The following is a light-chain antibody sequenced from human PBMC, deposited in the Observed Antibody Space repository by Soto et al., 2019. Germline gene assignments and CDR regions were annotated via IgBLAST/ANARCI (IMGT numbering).Light chain of an antibody. J-gene: IGKJ5*01. V-gene: IGKV3-20*01. CDR3: QQYTNAHGIT. CDR2: AAA. Sequence: EIALTQSPCTLSLSPGERATLSCRASQGVGNKYLAWYQQRPGQAPSLLIYAAASRATGVPDRFSGSGSGTDFTLSFSRLEPEDFAVYYCQQYTNAHGITFGQGTRLEIK. CDR1: QGVGNKY.